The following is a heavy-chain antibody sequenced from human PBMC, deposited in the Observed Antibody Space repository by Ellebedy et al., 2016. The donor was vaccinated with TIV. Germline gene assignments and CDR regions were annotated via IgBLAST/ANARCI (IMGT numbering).Heavy chain of an antibody. Sequence: SETLSLTXAVSGGSFSGYYWSWIRQSPGKGLEWIGEINHSGGAKYTPSLESRVTISVDTSKNQFSLKLTSVTAADTALYYCARETVTTTKDYFDFWGQGTLVTVSS. CDR1: GGSFSGYY. D-gene: IGHD4-17*01. CDR2: INHSGGA. V-gene: IGHV4-34*01. CDR3: ARETVTTTKDYFDF. J-gene: IGHJ4*02.